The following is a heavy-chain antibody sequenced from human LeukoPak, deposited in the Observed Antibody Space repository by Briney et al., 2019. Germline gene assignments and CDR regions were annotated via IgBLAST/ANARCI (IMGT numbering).Heavy chain of an antibody. J-gene: IGHJ4*02. V-gene: IGHV3-33*01. D-gene: IGHD2-15*01. CDR2: IWYDGSNK. CDR3: ARIFFPTVVAALGY. Sequence: GGSLRLSCAASGFTFSSYGMHWVRQAPGKGLEWVAVIWYDGSNKYYADSVKGRFTISRDNSKSTLYLQMNSLRAEDTAVYYCARIFFPTVVAALGYWGQGTLVTVSS. CDR1: GFTFSSYG.